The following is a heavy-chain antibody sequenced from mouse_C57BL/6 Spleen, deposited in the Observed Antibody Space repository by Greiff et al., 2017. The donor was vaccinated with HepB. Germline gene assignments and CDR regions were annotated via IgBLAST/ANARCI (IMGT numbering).Heavy chain of an antibody. CDR3: ARGGFYDGFPFAY. CDR2: INPGSGGT. Sequence: VQLVESGAELVRPGTSVKVSCKASGYAFTNYLIEWVKQRPGQGLEWIGVINPGSGGTNYNEKFKGKATLTADKSSSTAYMQLSSLTSEDSAVYFCARGGFYDGFPFAYWGQGTLVTVSA. D-gene: IGHD2-3*01. CDR1: GYAFTNYL. J-gene: IGHJ3*01. V-gene: IGHV1-54*01.